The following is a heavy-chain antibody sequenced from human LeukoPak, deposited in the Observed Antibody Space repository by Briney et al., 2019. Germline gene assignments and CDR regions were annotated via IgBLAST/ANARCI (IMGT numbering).Heavy chain of an antibody. CDR1: GFTFSSYW. CDR2: IKHDGSEK. V-gene: IGHV3-7*01. J-gene: IGHJ6*03. Sequence: PGGSLRLSCAASGFTFSSYWMNWVRQAPGKGLEWVANIKHDGSEKYYVDSVKGRFTISRDNAKNSLYLQMNSLRAEDTAVYYCARDNRAAAGSDPEAGRTLDYYYYYYMDVWGKGTTVTISS. D-gene: IGHD6-13*01. CDR3: ARDNRAAAGSDPEAGRTLDYYYYYYMDV.